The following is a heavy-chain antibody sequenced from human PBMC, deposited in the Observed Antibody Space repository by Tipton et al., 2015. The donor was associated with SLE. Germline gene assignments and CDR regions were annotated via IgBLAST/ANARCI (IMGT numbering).Heavy chain of an antibody. CDR1: GYSISSGYY. CDR2: IYHSGCT. Sequence: TLSLTCTVSGYSISSGYYWGWIRQPPGKGLEWIGSIYHSGCTYYNPSLKSRVTTSVDTSKNQFSLKLSSVTAADTAVYYCAREGDYDSSGSYYFDYWGQGTLVTVSS. V-gene: IGHV4-38-2*02. J-gene: IGHJ4*02. D-gene: IGHD3-22*01. CDR3: AREGDYDSSGSYYFDY.